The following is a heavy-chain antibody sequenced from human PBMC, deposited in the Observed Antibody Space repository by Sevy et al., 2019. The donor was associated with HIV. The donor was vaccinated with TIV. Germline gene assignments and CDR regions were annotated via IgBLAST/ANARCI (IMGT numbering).Heavy chain of an antibody. CDR3: ARDSLNWNDVPDAFDI. V-gene: IGHV4-34*01. Sequence: SETLSLTCAVYGGSFSGYYWSWIRQPPGKGLEWIGEINHSGSTNYNPSLKSRVTISVDTSKNQFSLKLNSVTAADTAGYYCARDSLNWNDVPDAFDIWGQGTMVTVSS. CDR1: GGSFSGYY. J-gene: IGHJ3*02. D-gene: IGHD1-1*01. CDR2: INHSGST.